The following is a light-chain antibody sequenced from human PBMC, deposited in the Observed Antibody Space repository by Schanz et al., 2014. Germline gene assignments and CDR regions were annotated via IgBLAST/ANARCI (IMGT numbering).Light chain of an antibody. CDR2: STD. CDR3: VLYMGSGIWV. V-gene: IGLV8-61*01. CDR1: SGSVSRSHY. Sequence: QTVVAQEPSFSVSPGGTVTLTCGLSSGSVSRSHYPSWYQQTPGQAPRTLIYSTDTRFSGVPDRFSGSIVGNKAALTITGAQADDESDYYCVLYMGSGIWVFGGGTKLTVL. J-gene: IGLJ3*02.